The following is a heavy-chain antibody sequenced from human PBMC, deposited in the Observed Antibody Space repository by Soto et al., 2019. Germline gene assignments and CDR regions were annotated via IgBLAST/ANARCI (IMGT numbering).Heavy chain of an antibody. J-gene: IGHJ4*02. CDR1: GFTLISYE. Sequence: WGSMRLSCSASGFTLISYEINWFRHSPSKGLEWVSYISSSGSTIYYADSVKGRFTISRDNAKNSLYLQMNSMRAEDTAVYYCARVAPKGDYWGKGTLVTVSS. CDR2: ISSSGSTI. CDR3: ARVAPKGDY. V-gene: IGHV3-48*03.